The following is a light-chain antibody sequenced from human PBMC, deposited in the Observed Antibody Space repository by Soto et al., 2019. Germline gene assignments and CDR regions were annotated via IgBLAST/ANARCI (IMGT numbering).Light chain of an antibody. CDR3: AAWDDGLSGSYV. J-gene: IGLJ1*01. Sequence: QSALTQPPSASGTPGQRVTISCSGSSSNIGSNYVYWYQQLPGTAPKLLIYRNNQRPSGVPDRFSGSKSGTSASLAISGLRSEDEADYYCAAWDDGLSGSYVFGTGTKVTVL. CDR1: SSNIGSNY. CDR2: RNN. V-gene: IGLV1-47*01.